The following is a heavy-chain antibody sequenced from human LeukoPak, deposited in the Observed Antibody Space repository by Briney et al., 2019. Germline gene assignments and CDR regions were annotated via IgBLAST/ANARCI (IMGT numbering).Heavy chain of an antibody. Sequence: SETLSLTCSVSGGSISSYYWSWIRQPPGRGLEWIGYIFYTGSTNYNPSLKSRVTISVLTSKNRFSLKLSSVTAADTAVYYCARVAAKTVDYWGQGTLVTVSS. V-gene: IGHV4-59*01. CDR3: ARVAAKTVDY. D-gene: IGHD2-15*01. CDR2: IFYTGST. J-gene: IGHJ4*02. CDR1: GGSISSYY.